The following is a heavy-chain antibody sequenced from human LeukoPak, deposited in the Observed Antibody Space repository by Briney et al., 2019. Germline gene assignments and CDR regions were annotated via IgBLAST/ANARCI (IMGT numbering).Heavy chain of an antibody. D-gene: IGHD2-21*02. Sequence: GGSLRLSCAASGFTFSSYWMSWVRQAPGKGLEWVANIKQDGSEKYYVDSVKGRLTISRDNAKNSLYLQMNSLRAEDTAVYYCARDHNRTYCGGDCYPDYWGQGTLVTVSS. CDR2: IKQDGSEK. J-gene: IGHJ4*02. CDR3: ARDHNRTYCGGDCYPDY. V-gene: IGHV3-7*03. CDR1: GFTFSSYW.